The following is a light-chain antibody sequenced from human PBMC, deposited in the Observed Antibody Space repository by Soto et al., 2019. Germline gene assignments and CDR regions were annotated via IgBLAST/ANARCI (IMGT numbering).Light chain of an antibody. CDR3: SSYAGSNKPYV. CDR2: EVS. Sequence: QYALTQPPSASGSPGQSVTISCTGTSGDVGGYNYVSWYQQHPGKAPKLMIYEVSKRPSGVPDRFSRSKSGNTASLTVSGLQAEDEADYYCSSYAGSNKPYVFGTGTKLTVL. CDR1: SGDVGGYNY. V-gene: IGLV2-8*01. J-gene: IGLJ1*01.